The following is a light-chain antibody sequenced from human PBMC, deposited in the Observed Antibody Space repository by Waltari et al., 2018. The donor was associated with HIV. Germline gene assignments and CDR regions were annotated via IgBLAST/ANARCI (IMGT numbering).Light chain of an antibody. J-gene: IGKJ2*01. Sequence: DIVMTQSPDALAVSLGERVTISRKSSTSVLYSANNKNYLTWYQQKPGQPPKLLIYWASTRESGVPDRFRCSGSVTDFTLTISRLQSEDVAVYYCHQYYTNPQTFGQGTKLEIK. CDR1: TSVLYSANNKNY. CDR2: WAS. V-gene: IGKV4-1*01. CDR3: HQYYTNPQT.